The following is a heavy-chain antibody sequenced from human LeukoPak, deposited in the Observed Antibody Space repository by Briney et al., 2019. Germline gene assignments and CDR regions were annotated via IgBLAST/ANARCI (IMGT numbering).Heavy chain of an antibody. V-gene: IGHV4-4*02. D-gene: IGHD3-10*01. J-gene: IGHJ4*02. CDR1: GGSISSNNW. Sequence: SGTLSLTSAVSGGSISSNNWWSWVRQPPGKGLEWIGEIYHSGSTNYNPSLKSRVTISLDKSKNQFSLKLGSVTAADTAVYYCANIQGSYYDWGQGTLVTVSS. CDR2: IYHSGST. CDR3: ANIQGSYYD.